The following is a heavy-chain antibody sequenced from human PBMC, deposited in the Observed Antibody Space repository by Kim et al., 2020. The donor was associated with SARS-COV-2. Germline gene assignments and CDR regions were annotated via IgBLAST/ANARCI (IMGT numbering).Heavy chain of an antibody. J-gene: IGHJ4*02. CDR2: INHSGST. V-gene: IGHV4-34*01. Sequence: SETLSLTCAVYGGSFSGYYWSWIRQPPGKGLEWIGEINHSGSTNYNPSLKSRVTISVDTSKNQFSLKLSSVTAADTAVYYCARGVGIAAAGTGRYFDYWGQGTLVTVSS. D-gene: IGHD6-13*01. CDR3: ARGVGIAAAGTGRYFDY. CDR1: GGSFSGYY.